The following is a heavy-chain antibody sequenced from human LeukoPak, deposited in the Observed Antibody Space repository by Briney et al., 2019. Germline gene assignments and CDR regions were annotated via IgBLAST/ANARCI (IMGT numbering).Heavy chain of an antibody. V-gene: IGHV4-34*01. Sequence: SETLSLTXTVSGGSISSYYWSWIRQPPGKGLEWIGEINHSGSTNYNPSLKSRVTISVDTSKNQFSLKLSSVTAADTAVYYCALSDYYDSSGYSYWGQGTMVTVSS. D-gene: IGHD3-22*01. CDR3: ALSDYYDSSGYSY. J-gene: IGHJ3*01. CDR2: INHSGST. CDR1: GGSISSYY.